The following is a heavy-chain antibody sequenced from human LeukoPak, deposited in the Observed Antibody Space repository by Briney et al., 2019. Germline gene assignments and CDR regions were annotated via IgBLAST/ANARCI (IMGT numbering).Heavy chain of an antibody. CDR1: GGSINSHY. CDR2: VFNGGNT. V-gene: IGHV4-59*11. J-gene: IGHJ4*02. CDR3: ATRPAGSTWYGVFDY. D-gene: IGHD6-13*01. Sequence: SETLSLTCSVSGGSINSHYWSWIRQPPGKGLQWMGYVFNGGNTNYNPSLKSRVTMSVDTSRDQFSLRLSSVTAADTAIYYCATRPAGSTWYGVFDYWSQGTLVTVSS.